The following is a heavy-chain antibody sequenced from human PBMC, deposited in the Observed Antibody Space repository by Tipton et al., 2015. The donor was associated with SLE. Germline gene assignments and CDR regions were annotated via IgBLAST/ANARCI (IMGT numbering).Heavy chain of an antibody. J-gene: IGHJ3*02. CDR3: AREEENDFWSGGDAFDI. CDR1: GASISSYY. Sequence: TLSLTCTVSGASISSYYWSWIRQPPGKGLEWIGYIYYSGSTYYNPSLKSRVTISVDTSKNQFSLKLSSVTAADTAVYYCAREEENDFWSGGDAFDIWGQGTMVTVSS. V-gene: IGHV4-59*12. CDR2: IYYSGST. D-gene: IGHD3-3*01.